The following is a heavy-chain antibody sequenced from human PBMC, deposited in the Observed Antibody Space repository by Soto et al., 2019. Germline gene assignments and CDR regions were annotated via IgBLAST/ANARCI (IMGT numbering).Heavy chain of an antibody. CDR3: AREGGESSDGLYYFDS. J-gene: IGHJ4*02. Sequence: SSDNYWSWIRQPPGKGLEWIGHIYYSGNTDYNPSLKSRLAISIDTSKNQFSLKLSSVTAADTAVYFCAREGGESSDGLYYFDSWGQGSLVTVSS. CDR2: IYYSGNT. D-gene: IGHD3-16*01. V-gene: IGHV4-30-4*01. CDR1: SSDNY.